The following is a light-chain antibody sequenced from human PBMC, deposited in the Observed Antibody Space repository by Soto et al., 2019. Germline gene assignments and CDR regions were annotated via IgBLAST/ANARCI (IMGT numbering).Light chain of an antibody. V-gene: IGKV1-12*01. CDR3: QQANSFPLT. J-gene: IGKJ4*01. Sequence: DIQMTQSPSSVSASVGDRVTITCRASQGVNTWLAWYRKTPGKAPELLVYEASSLHSGVPSRFSGSRSRTHFTLTISSLQPEDFATYYCQQANSFPLTFGGGTKV. CDR1: QGVNTW. CDR2: EAS.